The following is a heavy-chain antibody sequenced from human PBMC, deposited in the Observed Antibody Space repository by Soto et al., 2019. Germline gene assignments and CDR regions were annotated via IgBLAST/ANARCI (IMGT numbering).Heavy chain of an antibody. J-gene: IGHJ3*02. D-gene: IGHD3-16*02. CDR1: GYSFTSYW. V-gene: IGHV5-51*01. CDR2: IYPGDSDT. CDR3: AKIGDDYVWGSYRYPKASDAFDI. Sequence: GASLKISCKGSGYSFTSYWIGWVRQMPGKGLEWMGIIYPGDSDTRYSPSFQGQVTISADKSISTAYLQWSSLKASDTAMYYCAKIGDDYVWGSYRYPKASDAFDIWGQGTMVTVSS.